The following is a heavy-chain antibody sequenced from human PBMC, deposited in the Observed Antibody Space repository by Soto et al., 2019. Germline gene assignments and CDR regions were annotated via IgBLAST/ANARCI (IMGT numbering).Heavy chain of an antibody. CDR1: GGTFSSYA. D-gene: IGHD3-3*01. CDR2: IIPIFGTA. J-gene: IGHJ6*02. V-gene: IGHV1-69*06. Sequence: SVKVSCKASGGTFSSYAISWVRQAPGQGLEWMGGIIPIFGTANYAQKFQGRVTITADKSTSTAYMELSSLRSEDTAVYYCARGAGTIFGVVITENYYYYGMDVWGQ. CDR3: ARGAGTIFGVVITENYYYYGMDV.